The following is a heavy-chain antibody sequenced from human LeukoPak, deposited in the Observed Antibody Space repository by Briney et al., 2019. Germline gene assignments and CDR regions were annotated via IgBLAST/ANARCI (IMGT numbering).Heavy chain of an antibody. D-gene: IGHD3-22*01. CDR1: GGTFSSYA. V-gene: IGHV1-69*13. CDR2: IIPIFGTA. Sequence: SVKVSCKASGGTFSSYAISWVRQAPGQGLEWMGGIIPIFGTANYAQKFQGRVTTTADESTSTAYMELSSLRSEDTAVYYCARVIIVRTRPLDYYDSSGHFDYWGQGTLVTVSS. J-gene: IGHJ4*02. CDR3: ARVIIVRTRPLDYYDSSGHFDY.